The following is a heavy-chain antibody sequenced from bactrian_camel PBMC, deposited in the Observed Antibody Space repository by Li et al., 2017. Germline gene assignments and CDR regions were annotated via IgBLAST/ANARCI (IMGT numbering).Heavy chain of an antibody. CDR2: VAIDGTP. D-gene: IGHD6*01. CDR1: EFAVDGAD. Sequence: HVQLVESGGGSVQAGGSLRLTCVASEFAVDGADMDWYRQAPGHECELVSSVAIDGTPDYAASVKGRFIISRDTANNAVYLQMNSLKVEYTATYFCAADRLRRLVACGLFGYWGRGTQVTVS. V-gene: IGHV3S53*01. J-gene: IGHJ6*01. CDR3: AADRLRRLVACGLFGY.